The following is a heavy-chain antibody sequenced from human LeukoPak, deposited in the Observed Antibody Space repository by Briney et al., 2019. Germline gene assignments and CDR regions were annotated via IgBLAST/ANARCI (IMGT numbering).Heavy chain of an antibody. Sequence: GGSLRLSCAASGFTFSSYSMNWVRQAPGKGLEWVPHITASGTAMFYADSVKGRFTISRDNAKNSLYLQMNSLRDEDTAVYYCASSGSYRFDYWGQGTLVTVSS. D-gene: IGHD1-26*01. CDR2: ITASGTAM. CDR1: GFTFSSYS. CDR3: ASSGSYRFDY. J-gene: IGHJ4*02. V-gene: IGHV3-48*02.